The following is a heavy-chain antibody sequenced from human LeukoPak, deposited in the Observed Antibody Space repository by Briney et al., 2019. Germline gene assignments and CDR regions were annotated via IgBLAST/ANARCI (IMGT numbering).Heavy chain of an antibody. J-gene: IGHJ6*04. CDR3: AELGITMIGGV. D-gene: IGHD3-10*02. V-gene: IGHV3-48*04. CDR1: GFTFSNYG. Sequence: PGGSLRLSCTASGFTFSNYGMHWVRQAPGKGLEWVSYISSSGSTIYYADSVKGRFTISRDNAKNSLHLQMNSLRAEDTAVYYCAELGITMIGGVWGKGTTVTISS. CDR2: ISSSGSTI.